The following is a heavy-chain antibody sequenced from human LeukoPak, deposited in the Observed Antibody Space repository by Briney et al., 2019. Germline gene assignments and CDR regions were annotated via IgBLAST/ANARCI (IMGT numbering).Heavy chain of an antibody. Sequence: SQTLSLTCVISGDSVSSNSAAWNWIRQSPSRGLEWLGRTYYRSKWYSYSAVSVKSRIIINPDTSKNQFSLQLNSVTPEDTAVYYCARDHGNDWYYYYGMDVWGQGTTVTVSS. CDR1: GDSVSSNSAA. D-gene: IGHD1-1*01. CDR3: ARDHGNDWYYYYGMDV. J-gene: IGHJ6*02. CDR2: TYYRSKWYS. V-gene: IGHV6-1*01.